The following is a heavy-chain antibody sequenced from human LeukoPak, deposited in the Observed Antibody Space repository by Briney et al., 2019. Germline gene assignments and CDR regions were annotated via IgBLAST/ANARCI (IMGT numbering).Heavy chain of an antibody. CDR3: ARVGTTSDYFDY. CDR2: ISSSGSTI. D-gene: IGHD4-17*01. Sequence: PGGSLRLSCAASGFTFSSYEMNWVRQAPGKGLEWVSYISSSGSTIYYADSVKGRFTISRDNAKNSLYLQMNSLRAEGTAVYYCARVGTTSDYFDYWGQGTLVTVSS. CDR1: GFTFSSYE. J-gene: IGHJ4*02. V-gene: IGHV3-48*03.